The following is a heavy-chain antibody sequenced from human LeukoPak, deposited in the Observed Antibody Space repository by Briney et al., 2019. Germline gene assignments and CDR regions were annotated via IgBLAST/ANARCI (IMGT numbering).Heavy chain of an antibody. J-gene: IGHJ4*02. CDR2: INPSSGVT. D-gene: IGHD6-19*01. Sequence: ASVKVSCKASGYTFTGYYMHWVRQAPGQGLEWMGWINPSSGVTNYAQDFQGRVTMTRDTSMSTAYMELSRLRSDDTAVYYCARDLTRIAVAGTGNYWGQGTLVTVSS. V-gene: IGHV1-2*02. CDR3: ARDLTRIAVAGTGNY. CDR1: GYTFTGYY.